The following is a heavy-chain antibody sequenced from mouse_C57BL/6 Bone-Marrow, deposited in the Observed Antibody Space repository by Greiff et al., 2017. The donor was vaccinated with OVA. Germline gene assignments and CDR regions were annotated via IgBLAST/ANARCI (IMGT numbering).Heavy chain of an antibody. CDR2: IYPGDGDT. CDR3: AREGGSPFAY. CDR1: GYAFSSSW. V-gene: IGHV1-82*01. D-gene: IGHD1-1*01. Sequence: QVQLKESGPELAKPGASVKISCKASGYAFSSSWMNWVKQRPGKGLEWIGRIYPGDGDTNYNGKFKGKATLTADKSSSTAYMQLSSLTSEDSAVYFCAREGGSPFAYWGQGTLVTVSA. J-gene: IGHJ3*01.